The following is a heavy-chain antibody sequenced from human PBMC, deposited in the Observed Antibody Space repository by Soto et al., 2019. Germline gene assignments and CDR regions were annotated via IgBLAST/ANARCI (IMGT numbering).Heavy chain of an antibody. J-gene: IGHJ5*02. CDR1: GYTFTGYY. V-gene: IGHV1-2*04. CDR2: INPNSGGT. Sequence: GASVKVSCKASGYTFTGYYMHWVRQAPGQGLEWMGWINPNSGGTNYAQKFQGWVTMTRDTSISTAYMELSRLRSGDTAVYYCARGAGIMXGDYYDSSGPQMYWFDPWGQGTLVTVSS. CDR3: ARGAGIMXGDYYDSSGPQMYWFDP. D-gene: IGHD3-22*01.